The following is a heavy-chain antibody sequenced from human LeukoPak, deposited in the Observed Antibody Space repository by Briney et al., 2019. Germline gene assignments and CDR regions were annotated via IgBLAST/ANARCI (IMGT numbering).Heavy chain of an antibody. CDR2: ISSSSSTI. J-gene: IGHJ4*02. V-gene: IGHV3-48*01. D-gene: IGHD1-26*01. Sequence: GGSLRLSCAASGFTFSDYSMNWVRQAPGKGLEWVSYISSSSSTIYYADSVKGRFTISRDNAKNSLYLQMYSLRAEDTAVYYCARGGATRPDFWGQGTLVTVSS. CDR3: ARGGATRPDF. CDR1: GFTFSDYS.